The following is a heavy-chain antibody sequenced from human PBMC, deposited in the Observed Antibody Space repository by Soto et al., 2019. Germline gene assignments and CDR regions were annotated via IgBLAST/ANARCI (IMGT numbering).Heavy chain of an antibody. D-gene: IGHD5-18*01. V-gene: IGHV4-31*03. J-gene: IGHJ4*01. CDR3: VRYLDAAQSPNDFDF. CDR1: GGSISSGGYY. CDR2: IYYTGAT. Sequence: SETLSLTCTVSGGSISSGGYYWTWIRQHPGKGLDWIGYIYYTGATYYNPSLKSRLTMSVDTSENQFSLKLTSVTAAATAVYYCVRYLDAAQSPNDFDFWGQGTLVTVSS.